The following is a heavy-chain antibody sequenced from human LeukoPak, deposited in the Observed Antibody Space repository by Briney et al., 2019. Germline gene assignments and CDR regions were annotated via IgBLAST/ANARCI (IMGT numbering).Heavy chain of an antibody. CDR2: ISSASGII. CDR1: GFIFNNYY. V-gene: IGHV3-48*01. J-gene: IGHJ3*02. Sequence: QPGGSLRLSCAASGFIFNNYYMNWVRQAPGKWLEWVSYISSASGIIYYADSVKGRFTISRDNAKNALYLQMNSLRADDTAVYYCARTDGFDIWGQGTMVTVSS. CDR3: ARTDGFDI.